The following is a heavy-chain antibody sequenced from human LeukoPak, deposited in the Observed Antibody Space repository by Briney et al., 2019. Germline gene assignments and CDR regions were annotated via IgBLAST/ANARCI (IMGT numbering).Heavy chain of an antibody. J-gene: IGHJ5*02. D-gene: IGHD1-1*01. CDR2: IYDSGTT. CDR3: AKKVESKWFDP. Sequence: ETLSLTCTVSGGSISGYYWSWVRQPPGKGLEWIGYIYDSGTTNYNPSLKSRVTISEDTSKNQFSLKPSSVTAADTAVYYCAKKVESKWFDPWGQGTLVTVSS. CDR1: GGSISGYY. V-gene: IGHV4-59*01.